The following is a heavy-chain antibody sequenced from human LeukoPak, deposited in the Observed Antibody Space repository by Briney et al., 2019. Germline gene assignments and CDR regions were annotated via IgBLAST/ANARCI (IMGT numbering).Heavy chain of an antibody. D-gene: IGHD2-2*01. CDR2: INHSGST. V-gene: IGHV4-34*01. J-gene: IGHJ6*02. CDR1: GGSFSGYY. CDR3: ARGLYCSSTSCYFDPYYYGMDV. Sequence: SETLSLTCAVYGGSFSGYYWSWIRQPPGKGLEWIGEINHSGSTNYNPSLKSRVTISVDTSKSQFSLKLSSVNAAETAVYYCARGLYCSSTSCYFDPYYYGMDVWGQGTTVTVSS.